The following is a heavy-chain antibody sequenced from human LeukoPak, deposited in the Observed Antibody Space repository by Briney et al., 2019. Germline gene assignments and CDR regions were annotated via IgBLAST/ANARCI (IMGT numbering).Heavy chain of an antibody. D-gene: IGHD3-10*01. CDR2: IYYSGST. CDR1: GGSVSSSSYY. V-gene: IGHV4-39*01. CDR3: ARQDYYGSGLPGY. Sequence: SETLSLTCTVSGGSVSSSSYYWGWIRQPPGKGLEWIGSIYYSGSTYYDPSLKSRVTISVDTSKNQFFLKLNSVTAADTAVYYCARQDYYGSGLPGYWGQGTLVTVSS. J-gene: IGHJ4*02.